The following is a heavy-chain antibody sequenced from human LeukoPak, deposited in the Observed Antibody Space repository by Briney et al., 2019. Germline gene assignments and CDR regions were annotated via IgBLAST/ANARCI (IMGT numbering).Heavy chain of an antibody. J-gene: IGHJ4*02. CDR2: ISSSSSYI. D-gene: IGHD2-8*01. CDR1: GFTFSSYS. CDR3: ARDRDVLMVYATSAPR. Sequence: PGGSLRLSCAASGFTFSSYSMNWVRQAPGKGLEWVSSISSSSSYIYYADSVKGRFTISRDNAKNSLYLQMNSLRAEDTAVYYCARDRDVLMVYATSAPRWGQGTLVTVSS. V-gene: IGHV3-21*01.